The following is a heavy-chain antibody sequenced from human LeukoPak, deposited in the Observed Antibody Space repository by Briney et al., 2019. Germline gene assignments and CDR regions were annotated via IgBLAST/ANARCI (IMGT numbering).Heavy chain of an antibody. CDR3: ARDRNWYSSGWSFDY. D-gene: IGHD6-19*01. CDR1: GFTFSDYY. J-gene: IGHJ4*02. Sequence: PGGSLRLSCAASGFTFSDYYMSWIRQAPGKGLEWVSYISSSGSSIYYADSVKGRFTISRDNAKNSLYLQMNSLRAEDTAVYYCARDRNWYSSGWSFDYWGLGTLVTVSS. V-gene: IGHV3-11*01. CDR2: ISSSGSSI.